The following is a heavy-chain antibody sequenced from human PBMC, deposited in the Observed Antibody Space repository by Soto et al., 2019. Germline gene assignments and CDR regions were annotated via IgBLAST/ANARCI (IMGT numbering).Heavy chain of an antibody. D-gene: IGHD6-13*01. CDR2: ISWNGGSR. Sequence: EVQLVESGGGLVQPGRSLRLSCAASGFTFNDHSMHWVRQATGKGLEWVSGISWNGGSRGYADSVQGRFTISRDNAKTSLYLQMNSLKPEETALYYCAKDLRSTAWYSISFFDYWGQGALVTVSS. CDR3: AKDLRSTAWYSISFFDY. CDR1: GFTFNDHS. V-gene: IGHV3-9*01. J-gene: IGHJ4*02.